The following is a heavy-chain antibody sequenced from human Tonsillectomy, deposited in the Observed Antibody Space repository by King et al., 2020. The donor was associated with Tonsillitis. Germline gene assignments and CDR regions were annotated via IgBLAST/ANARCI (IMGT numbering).Heavy chain of an antibody. CDR3: AGDEGVAALGF. D-gene: IGHD6-13*01. J-gene: IGHJ4*02. V-gene: IGHV3-33*08. CDR1: GFTFSSYG. CDR2: MWDAGSNE. Sequence: VQLVESGGGVVQPGRSLRLSCAASGFTFSSYGMHWVRQAPGRGLEWVAVMWDAGSNEYYADSVKGRFTISRDNSKNSRYLQMDSLRAEDTAVYYWAGDEGVAALGFWGQGTLVTVSS.